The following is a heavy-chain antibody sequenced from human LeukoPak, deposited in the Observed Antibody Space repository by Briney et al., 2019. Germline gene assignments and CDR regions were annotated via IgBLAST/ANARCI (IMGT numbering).Heavy chain of an antibody. Sequence: SETLSLTCTVSGGSISSSSYYWGWIRQPPGKGLEWIGSIYYSGSTYYNPSLKSRVTISVDTSKNQFSLKLSSVTAADTAVYYCARQYSSSWYGSYYIDVWGKGTTVTVSS. V-gene: IGHV4-39*01. CDR3: ARQYSSSWYGSYYIDV. CDR2: IYYSGST. D-gene: IGHD6-13*01. CDR1: GGSISSSSYY. J-gene: IGHJ6*03.